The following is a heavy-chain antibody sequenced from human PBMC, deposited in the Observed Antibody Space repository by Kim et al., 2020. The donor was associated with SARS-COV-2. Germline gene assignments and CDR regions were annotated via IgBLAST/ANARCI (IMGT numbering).Heavy chain of an antibody. D-gene: IGHD3-22*01. J-gene: IGHJ4*02. CDR3: AKSDRPYYYDSSGYFL. V-gene: IGHV3-23*01. Sequence: YGKGRFTISRDNSKNTLYLQMNSLRAEDTAVYYCAKSDRPYYYDSSGYFLWGQGTLVTVSS.